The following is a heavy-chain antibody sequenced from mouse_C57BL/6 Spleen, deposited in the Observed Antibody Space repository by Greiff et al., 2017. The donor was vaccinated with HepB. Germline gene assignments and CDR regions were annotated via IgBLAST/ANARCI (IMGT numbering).Heavy chain of an antibody. CDR3: AIARIYYDSAWFAY. Sequence: QVQLKQPGAELVKPGASVKVSCKASGYTFTSYWMHWVKQRPGQGLEWIGRIHPSDSDTNYNQKFKGKATLTVDKSSSTAYMQLSSLTSEDSAVYYCAIARIYYDSAWFAYWGQGTLVTVSA. V-gene: IGHV1-74*01. CDR2: IHPSDSDT. J-gene: IGHJ3*01. CDR1: GYTFTSYW. D-gene: IGHD2-4*01.